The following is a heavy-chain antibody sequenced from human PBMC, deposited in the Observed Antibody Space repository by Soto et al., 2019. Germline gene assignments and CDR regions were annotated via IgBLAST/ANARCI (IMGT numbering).Heavy chain of an antibody. J-gene: IGHJ6*02. CDR3: AKIGTYLRMDV. V-gene: IGHV3-48*01. CDR1: GFTFSSYS. Sequence: EVQLVESGGGLVQPGGSLRLSCAVSGFTFSSYSMNWVRQAPGKGLEWVSYISSGSGTTYYADSVKGRFSISRDNANNPLYLQMNSLRVEDTAVYYCAKIGTYLRMDVWGQGTTVTVSS. D-gene: IGHD3-10*01. CDR2: ISSGSGTT.